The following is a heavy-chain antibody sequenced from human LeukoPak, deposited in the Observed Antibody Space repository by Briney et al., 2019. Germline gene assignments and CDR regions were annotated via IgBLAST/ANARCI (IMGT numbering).Heavy chain of an antibody. CDR3: ARDNREYCSSTSCYIALDY. J-gene: IGHJ4*02. CDR2: IIPIFGTA. V-gene: IGHV1-69*13. Sequence: SVKVSCKASGGTFSSSAISWVRQAPGQGLEWMGGIIPIFGTANYAQKFQGRVTITADESTSTAYMELSSLRSEDTAVYYCARDNREYCSSTSCYIALDYWGQGTLVTVSS. CDR1: GGTFSSSA. D-gene: IGHD2-2*02.